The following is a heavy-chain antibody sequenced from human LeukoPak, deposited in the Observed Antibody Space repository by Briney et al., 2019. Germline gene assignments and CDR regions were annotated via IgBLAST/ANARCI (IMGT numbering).Heavy chain of an antibody. CDR2: ISSSSSTI. CDR3: ARDLGGPTTRGYFDS. D-gene: IGHD1-26*01. J-gene: IGHJ4*02. Sequence: GGSLRLSCAASGFTFSIYSMNWVRQAPGKGLEWVSYISSSSSTIYYADSVKGRFTISRDNAKKSLYLQMDSLRAEDTAVYYCARDLGGPTTRGYFDSWGQGTLVTVSS. V-gene: IGHV3-48*04. CDR1: GFTFSIYS.